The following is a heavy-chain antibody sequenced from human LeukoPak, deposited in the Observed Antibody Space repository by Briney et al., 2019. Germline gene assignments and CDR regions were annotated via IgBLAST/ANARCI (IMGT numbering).Heavy chain of an antibody. CDR2: ISAYNGNT. CDR3: ARSRDVVVVAATQSFDY. Sequence: ASVTVSFKASGYTFTSYGISWVRQAPGQGLEWMGWISAYNGNTNYAQKLQGRVTMTTDTSTSTAYMELRSLRSDDTAVYYCARSRDVVVVAATQSFDYWGQGTLGTVSS. J-gene: IGHJ4*02. CDR1: GYTFTSYG. V-gene: IGHV1-18*01. D-gene: IGHD2-15*01.